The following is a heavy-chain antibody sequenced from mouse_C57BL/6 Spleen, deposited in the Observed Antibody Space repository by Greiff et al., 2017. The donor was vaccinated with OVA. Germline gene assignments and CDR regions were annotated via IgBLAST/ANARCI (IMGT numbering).Heavy chain of an antibody. D-gene: IGHD2-3*01. Sequence: EVNVVESGGDLVKPGGSLKLSCAASGFTFSSYGMSWVRQTPDKRLEWVATISSGGSYTYYPDSVKGRFTISRDNAKNTLYLQMSSLKSEDTAMYYCASDGYPYYFDYWGQGTTLTVSS. CDR1: GFTFSSYG. CDR2: ISSGGSYT. J-gene: IGHJ2*01. CDR3: ASDGYPYYFDY. V-gene: IGHV5-6*01.